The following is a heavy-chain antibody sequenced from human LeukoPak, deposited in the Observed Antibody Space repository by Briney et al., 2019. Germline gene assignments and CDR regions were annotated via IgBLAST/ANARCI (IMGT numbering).Heavy chain of an antibody. CDR3: APYSSGWYYYYYGMDV. Sequence: GGSLRLSCAASGFTFSSYSMNWVRQAPGKGLEWVSSSSSSSSFIYYADSVKGRFTISRDNAKNSLYLQMNSLRAEDTAVYYCAPYSSGWYYYYYGMDVWGQGTTVTVSS. D-gene: IGHD6-19*01. CDR1: GFTFSSYS. CDR2: SSSSSSFI. J-gene: IGHJ6*02. V-gene: IGHV3-21*01.